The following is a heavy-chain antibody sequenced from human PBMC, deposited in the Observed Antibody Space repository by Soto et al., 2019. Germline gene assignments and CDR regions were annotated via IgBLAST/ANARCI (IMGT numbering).Heavy chain of an antibody. V-gene: IGHV3-13*01. CDR3: ARAGITMVRGVKISTAFDI. CDR1: GFTFSSYD. Sequence: GGSLRLSCAASGFTFSSYDMHWVRQATGKGLEWVSAIGTAGDTYYPGSVKGRFTISRENAKNSLYLQMNSLRAGDTAVYYCARAGITMVRGVKISTAFDIWGQGTMVTVSS. J-gene: IGHJ3*02. CDR2: IGTAGDT. D-gene: IGHD3-10*01.